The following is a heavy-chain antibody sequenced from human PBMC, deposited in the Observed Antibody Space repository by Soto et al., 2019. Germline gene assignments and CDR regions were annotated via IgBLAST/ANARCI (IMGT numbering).Heavy chain of an antibody. CDR2: ISYDGSNK. V-gene: IGHV3-30*03. D-gene: IGHD3-10*01. CDR1: GFTFSIYG. J-gene: IGHJ3*02. Sequence: QPGGSLRLSCEVSGFTFSIYGVQWVRQAPGKGLECVAGISYDGSNKYYVDSVKGRFTISRDNSKSMLYLQMNSLRPEDTAVYYCVRVGARFVWNVINDAFDIWGLGTKVTVSS. CDR3: VRVGARFVWNVINDAFDI.